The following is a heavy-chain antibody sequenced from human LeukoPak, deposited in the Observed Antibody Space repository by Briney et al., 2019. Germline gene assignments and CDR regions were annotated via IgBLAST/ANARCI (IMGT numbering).Heavy chain of an antibody. CDR1: GFTVNSNY. J-gene: IGHJ4*02. CDR3: ASSYCSGDGCPDY. CDR2: IYSSRTI. D-gene: IGHD2-15*01. Sequence: PGGSLRLSCAASGFTVNSNYMSWARQAPGKGLEWVSIIYSSRTIYYADSVKGRFSISKDNSDNTLYLQMNSLRAEDTAVYYCASSYCSGDGCPDYWGQGTLVTVSS. V-gene: IGHV3-66*01.